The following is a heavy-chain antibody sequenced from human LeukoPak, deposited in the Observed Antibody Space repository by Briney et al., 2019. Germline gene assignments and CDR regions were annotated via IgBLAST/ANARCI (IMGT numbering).Heavy chain of an antibody. CDR2: IISIGRTI. J-gene: IGHJ6*02. D-gene: IGHD6-19*01. CDR1: GFSFSLYE. V-gene: IGHV3-48*03. Sequence: GGSLRLSCAPSGFSFSLYEMNWVRPAPGNGMEWVSYIISIGRTIYYTDSVKGRFTISTDTPKNSLYVQMNSLRAEDAAVYYCARDPAYTSGWSDYGMDVWGQGTTVTVSS. CDR3: ARDPAYTSGWSDYGMDV.